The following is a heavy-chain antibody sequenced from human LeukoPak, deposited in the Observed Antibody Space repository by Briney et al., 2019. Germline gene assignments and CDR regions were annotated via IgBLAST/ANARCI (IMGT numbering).Heavy chain of an antibody. V-gene: IGHV1-46*01. D-gene: IGHD2-2*01. CDR2: INPSGGST. J-gene: IGHJ4*02. Sequence: ASVKVSCKASGYTFTSYYMHWVRQAPGQGLEWMGIINPSGGSTSYAQKFQGRVTMTTDTSTSTAYMELRSLRSDDTAVYYCARRREYQLLWYDYWGQGTLVTVSS. CDR3: ARRREYQLLWYDY. CDR1: GYTFTSYY.